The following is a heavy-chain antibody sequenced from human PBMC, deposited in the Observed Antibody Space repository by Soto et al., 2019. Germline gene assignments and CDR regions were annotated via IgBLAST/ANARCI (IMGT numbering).Heavy chain of an antibody. J-gene: IGHJ5*02. Sequence: GGSLRLSCAASGFTFGSYAMSWVRQAPGKGLEWVSAITGGGDNTYYADSVKGRFTISRDNSKNTLYLQMNSLRAEDTAVYYCVKLPDRTFRDYGSGHPFDPWGQGTLVTVSS. CDR3: VKLPDRTFRDYGSGHPFDP. D-gene: IGHD3-10*01. CDR1: GFTFGSYA. V-gene: IGHV3-23*01. CDR2: ITGGGDNT.